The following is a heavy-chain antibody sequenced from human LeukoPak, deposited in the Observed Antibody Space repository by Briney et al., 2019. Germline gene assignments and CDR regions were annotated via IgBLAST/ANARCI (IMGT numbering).Heavy chain of an antibody. V-gene: IGHV3-21*03. J-gene: IGHJ3*02. Sequence: GGSLRLSCAASGFTISSYSMIWVRQAPGKGLEWVSSISSSSRYRYYADSVKGRFTISRDNAKNSLYLQMNSLRAEDTAVYYCARVKEASAFDIWGQGTMVTVSS. CDR3: ARVKEASAFDI. D-gene: IGHD5-12*01. CDR1: GFTISSYS. CDR2: ISSSSRYR.